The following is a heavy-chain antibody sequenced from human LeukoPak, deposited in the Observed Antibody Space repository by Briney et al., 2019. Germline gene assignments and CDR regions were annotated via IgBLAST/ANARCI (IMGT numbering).Heavy chain of an antibody. Sequence: NTSETLSLTCTVSGYSISSGYYWGWIRQPPGKGLALIGSTYHSGSTYYNPSLNIRVTISVDTSKNQFSLKLSSVTAADTAVYYCARCFVDYYGSGSHVYYMDVWGKGTTVTVSS. J-gene: IGHJ6*03. V-gene: IGHV4-38-2*02. CDR3: ARCFVDYYGSGSHVYYMDV. CDR2: TYHSGST. CDR1: GYSISSGYY. D-gene: IGHD3-10*01.